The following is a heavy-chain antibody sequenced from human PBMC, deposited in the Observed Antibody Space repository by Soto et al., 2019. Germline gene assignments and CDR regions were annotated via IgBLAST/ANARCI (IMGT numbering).Heavy chain of an antibody. V-gene: IGHV3-7*01. D-gene: IGHD3-3*01. J-gene: IGHJ6*02. CDR3: ARVGRDDFWGCGLYYYGMDV. CDR2: IKQDGSEK. CDR1: GFTFSSYW. Sequence: EVQLVESGGGLVQPGGSLRLSCAASGFTFSSYWMSWVRQAPGKGLEWVANIKQDGSEKYYVDSVKGRFTISRDNAKNSLYLQMNSLRAEDTAVYYCARVGRDDFWGCGLYYYGMDVCGQVTTVTFSS.